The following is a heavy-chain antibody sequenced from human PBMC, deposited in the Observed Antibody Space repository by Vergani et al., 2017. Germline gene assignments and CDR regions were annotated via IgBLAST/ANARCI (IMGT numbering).Heavy chain of an antibody. D-gene: IGHD3-3*01. V-gene: IGHV4-39*01. J-gene: IGHJ5*02. CDR1: GCSISSSRYY. CDR2: IYYSGST. Sequence: QLQLQESGPGLVKPSETLSLTCTVSGCSISSSRYYWGWLRQPPGKGLEWIGNIYYSGSTYYNPSLKSRVTISVDTSKTQFSLKLSSVTAADTAVYYCAGVDPIDDVWSGYYLTWGQGTLVTVSS. CDR3: AGVDPIDDVWSGYYLT.